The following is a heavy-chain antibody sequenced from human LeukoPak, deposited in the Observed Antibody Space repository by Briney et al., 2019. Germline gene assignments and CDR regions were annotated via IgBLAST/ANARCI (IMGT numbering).Heavy chain of an antibody. CDR2: INHSGST. V-gene: IGHV4-34*01. CDR1: GGSFSGYY. J-gene: IGHJ6*02. CDR3: ASLSRYSYGFGYYYGMDV. D-gene: IGHD5-18*01. Sequence: SETLSLTCAVYGGSFSGYYWSWIRQPPGKGLEWIGEINHSGSTNYNPSLKSRVTISVDTSKNQFSLKLSSATAADTAVYYCASLSRYSYGFGYYYGMDVWGQGTTVTVSS.